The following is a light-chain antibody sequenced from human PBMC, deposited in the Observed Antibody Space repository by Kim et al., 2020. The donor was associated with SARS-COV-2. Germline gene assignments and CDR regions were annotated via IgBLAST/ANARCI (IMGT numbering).Light chain of an antibody. CDR1: QDISKY. V-gene: IGKV1-27*01. CDR2: AAS. Sequence: AAVGDRVTITCRASQDISKYLAWFQLKPGKARKLLIYAASALQPGVPSRFSGSGSGTDFTLTVTSLQPEDVATYYCQECDSAPWTFGQGTKVDIK. J-gene: IGKJ1*01. CDR3: QECDSAPWT.